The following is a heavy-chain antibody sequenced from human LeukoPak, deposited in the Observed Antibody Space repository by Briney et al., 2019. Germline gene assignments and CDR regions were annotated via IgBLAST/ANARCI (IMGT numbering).Heavy chain of an antibody. J-gene: IGHJ4*02. CDR3: ARDQLVGGFDY. V-gene: IGHV3-48*03. D-gene: IGHD1-26*01. Sequence: GGSLRLSCAASGFTFSSYEMNWVRQAPGKGLEWVSYISSSGSTIYYADSVKGRFTISRDNAKNSLYLQMNSLRAEDTAVYYCARDQLVGGFDYWGQGTLVTVSS. CDR2: ISSSGSTI. CDR1: GFTFSSYE.